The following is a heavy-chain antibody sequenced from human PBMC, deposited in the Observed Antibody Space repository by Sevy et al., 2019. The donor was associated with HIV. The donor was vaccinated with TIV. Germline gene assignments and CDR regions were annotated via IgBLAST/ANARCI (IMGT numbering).Heavy chain of an antibody. Sequence: GGSLTLSCAASGFTFSYYAMHWVRHAPGKGLEWVAVISYDGTNKQYAESVKGRFTISRDNSKNTLYLQMNSLRAEDTAVYYCARDRGYYDSSGFYSRYYFDYWGQGTLVTVSS. CDR3: ARDRGYYDSSGFYSRYYFDY. CDR2: ISYDGTNK. D-gene: IGHD3-22*01. J-gene: IGHJ4*02. V-gene: IGHV3-30-3*01. CDR1: GFTFSYYA.